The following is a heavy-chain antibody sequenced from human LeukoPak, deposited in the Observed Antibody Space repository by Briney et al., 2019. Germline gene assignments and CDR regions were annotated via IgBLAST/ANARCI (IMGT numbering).Heavy chain of an antibody. V-gene: IGHV3-23*01. J-gene: IGHJ3*01. CDR2: ISPSGDIT. Sequence: GGSLRLSCAASGFTLKTYSMNWVRPAPGKGLEWVSGISPSGDITYYADSVMGRFTISRDNRKSTVSLQMNSLRPEDTALYYCVRDLDWGAFDVWGQGTMVTVSS. D-gene: IGHD3/OR15-3a*01. CDR1: GFTLKTYS. CDR3: VRDLDWGAFDV.